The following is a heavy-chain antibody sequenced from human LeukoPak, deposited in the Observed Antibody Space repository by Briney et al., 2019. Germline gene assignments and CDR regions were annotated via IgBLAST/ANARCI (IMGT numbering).Heavy chain of an antibody. V-gene: IGHV3-49*04. Sequence: GGSLRLSCTASGFIVGDYAMSWVRQAPGKGLEWVGFIRSKPYGGTTEYAASVKGRFTISRDDSKSIAYLQMTSLETEDTAVYYCTRNDDYVWGSYRDYWGQGTPVTVSS. D-gene: IGHD3-16*02. CDR3: TRNDDYVWGSYRDY. CDR2: IRSKPYGGTT. J-gene: IGHJ4*02. CDR1: GFIVGDYA.